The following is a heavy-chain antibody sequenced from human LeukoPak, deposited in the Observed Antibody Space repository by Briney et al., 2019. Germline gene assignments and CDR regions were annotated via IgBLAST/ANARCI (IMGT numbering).Heavy chain of an antibody. CDR1: GFTFSSYE. D-gene: IGHD3-9*01. CDR2: ISSSGSTI. V-gene: IGHV3-48*03. J-gene: IGHJ5*02. Sequence: GGSLRLSCAASGFTFSSYEMNWVRQAPGKGLEWVSYISSSGSTIYYADSVKGRFTISRDNPKNTLYLQMNSLRAEETAVYYCAKDDRNYDILTGSWFDPWGQGTLVTVSS. CDR3: AKDDRNYDILTGSWFDP.